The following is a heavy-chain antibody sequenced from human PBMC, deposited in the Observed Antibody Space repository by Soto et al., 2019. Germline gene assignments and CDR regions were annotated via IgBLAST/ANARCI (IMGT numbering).Heavy chain of an antibody. D-gene: IGHD3-16*01. CDR1: GFTFSSYG. V-gene: IGHV3-33*01. J-gene: IGHJ4*02. CDR2: IWYDGSNK. CDR3: ARGSIPGRRWGRGYYFDY. Sequence: GGSLRLSCAASGFTFSSYGMHWVRQAPGKGLEWVAVIWYDGSNKYYADSVKGRFSISRDNSKNTLYLQMNSLRAEDTAVYYCARGSIPGRRWGRGYYFDYWGQGTLVTVSS.